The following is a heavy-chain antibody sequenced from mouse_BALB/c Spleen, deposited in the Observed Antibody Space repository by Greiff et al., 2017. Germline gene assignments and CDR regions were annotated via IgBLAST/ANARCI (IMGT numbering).Heavy chain of an antibody. CDR2: ISYSGST. CDR3: GNYGSSYAMDY. D-gene: IGHD1-1*01. Sequence: EVQLQESGPGLVKPSQSLSLTCTVTGYSITSDYAWNWIRQFPGNKLEWMGYISYSGSTSYNPSLKSRISITRDTSKNQFFLQLNSVTTEDTATYYCGNYGSSYAMDYWGQGTSVTVSS. CDR1: GYSITSDYA. V-gene: IGHV3-2*02. J-gene: IGHJ4*01.